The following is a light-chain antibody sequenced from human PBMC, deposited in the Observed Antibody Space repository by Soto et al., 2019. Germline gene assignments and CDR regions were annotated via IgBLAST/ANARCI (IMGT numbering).Light chain of an antibody. CDR1: QSVSSSY. Sequence: EIVLTQSPGTLSLSPGERATLSCRASQSVSSSYLAWYQQKPGQAPRPLTYGASSRAIGMPDRFSGSRSATDLTLTISRLEPEDFAVDYCQQYGSSPWTFGHGTKVDIK. V-gene: IGKV3-20*01. J-gene: IGKJ1*01. CDR2: GAS. CDR3: QQYGSSPWT.